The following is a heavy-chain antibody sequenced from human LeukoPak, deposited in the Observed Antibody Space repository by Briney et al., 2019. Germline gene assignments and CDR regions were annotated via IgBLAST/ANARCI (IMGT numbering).Heavy chain of an antibody. CDR2: IYYSGST. Sequence: SETLSLTCTVSGGSISSSSYYWGWIRQPPGKGPEWIGSIYYSGSTNYNPSLKSRVTISLDTSKNQFSLKLTSVTAADTAVYYCARGTIAAAGTFPLLDYWGQGTLVTVSS. V-gene: IGHV4-39*07. J-gene: IGHJ4*02. D-gene: IGHD6-13*01. CDR1: GGSISSSSYY. CDR3: ARGTIAAAGTFPLLDY.